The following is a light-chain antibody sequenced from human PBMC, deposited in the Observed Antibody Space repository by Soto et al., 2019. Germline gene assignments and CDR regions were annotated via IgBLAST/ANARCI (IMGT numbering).Light chain of an antibody. J-gene: IGKJ3*01. CDR1: QSISSW. Sequence: DIQMTQSPSTLSASVGDRVTITCRASQSISSWLAWYQQKPGKAPKLLIYKASSLESGVPSRFSGSGSGTEFTLTISSLQHDDFATYYCQQYNLLGPGTKVDIK. CDR3: QQYNL. CDR2: KAS. V-gene: IGKV1-5*03.